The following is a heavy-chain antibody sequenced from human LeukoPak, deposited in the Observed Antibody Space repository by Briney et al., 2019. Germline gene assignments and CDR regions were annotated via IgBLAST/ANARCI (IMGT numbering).Heavy chain of an antibody. D-gene: IGHD3-16*01. CDR2: MKGDGSEI. Sequence: GGSLRLSCAASGFIFSTYWMMWARQAPGKGLEWVANMKGDGSEIHYVDSVKGRFTISRDNARNSLFLQMNGLRPEDTAVYYCARPAYTAAYDLWGQGTMVTVSS. CDR3: ARPAYTAAYDL. V-gene: IGHV3-7*01. J-gene: IGHJ3*01. CDR1: GFIFSTYW.